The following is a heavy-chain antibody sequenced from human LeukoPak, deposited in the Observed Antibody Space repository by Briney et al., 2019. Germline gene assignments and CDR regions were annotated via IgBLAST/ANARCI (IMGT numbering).Heavy chain of an antibody. CDR3: ARARDHYDSSGYFRGRYFDY. J-gene: IGHJ4*02. V-gene: IGHV1-18*01. CDR2: ISADNGNT. CDR1: GYTFSSYG. D-gene: IGHD3-22*01. Sequence: ASVKVSCKASGYTFSSYGISWVRQAPGQGLEWMGWISADNGNTNYAQKLQGRVTMTTDTSTSTAYMELRSLRSDDTAVYYCARARDHYDSSGYFRGRYFDYWGQGTLVTVSS.